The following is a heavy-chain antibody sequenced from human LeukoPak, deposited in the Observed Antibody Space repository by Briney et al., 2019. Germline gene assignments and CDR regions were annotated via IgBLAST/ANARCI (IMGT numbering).Heavy chain of an antibody. J-gene: IGHJ5*02. CDR1: GITFSSYA. CDR2: ISYDGSNK. CDR3: ARGLTYYDFWSGLDWFDP. V-gene: IGHV3-30-3*01. D-gene: IGHD3-3*01. Sequence: GGSLRLSCAASGITFSSYAMHWVRQAPGKGLEWVAVISYDGSNKYYADSVKGRFTISGDNSKNTLYLQMNSLRAEDTAVYYCARGLTYYDFWSGLDWFDPWGQGTLVTVSS.